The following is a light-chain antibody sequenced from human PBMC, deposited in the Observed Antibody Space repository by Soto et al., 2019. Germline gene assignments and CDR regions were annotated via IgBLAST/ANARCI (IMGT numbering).Light chain of an antibody. J-gene: IGLJ2*01. CDR3: QVWESSPVI. Sequence: SYELTQPVSVSVALGQTARITCGGNNIGSKNVHWYQQKPGQAPVLVIYRDYNRPSGIPERFSGSNSGNTATLTISRAQAGDGAAYYCQVWESSPVIFGGGTKLTFL. CDR1: NIGSKN. CDR2: RDY. V-gene: IGLV3-9*01.